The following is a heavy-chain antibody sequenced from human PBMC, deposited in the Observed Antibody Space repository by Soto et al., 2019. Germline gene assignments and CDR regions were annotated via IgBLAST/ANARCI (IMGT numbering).Heavy chain of an antibody. Sequence: GGSLRLSCAASGFTVSSNYMSWVRQAPGKGLEWVSVIYSGGSTYYADSVKGRFTISRDNSKNTLYLQMNSLRAEDTAVYYCERDRYGDLLFDYWGQGTLVTVSS. CDR3: ERDRYGDLLFDY. J-gene: IGHJ4*02. CDR1: GFTVSSNY. D-gene: IGHD4-17*01. V-gene: IGHV3-53*01. CDR2: IYSGGST.